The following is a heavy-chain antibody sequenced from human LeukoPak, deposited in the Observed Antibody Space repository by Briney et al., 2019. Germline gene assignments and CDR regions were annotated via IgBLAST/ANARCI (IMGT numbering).Heavy chain of an antibody. V-gene: IGHV3-33*01. J-gene: IGHJ4*02. CDR1: GFSFSGAA. CDR3: AGAAGLGNYLIDY. Sequence: GGSLRLSCAASGFSFSGAAIHWVRQAPGKGPAWVALIWSDGSQTKYAGSVKGRFTVSRDNSKNTAFLQMSGLTVEDTAVYYCAGAAGLGNYLIDYWGQGTLVTVSS. D-gene: IGHD3-16*01. CDR2: IWSDGSQT.